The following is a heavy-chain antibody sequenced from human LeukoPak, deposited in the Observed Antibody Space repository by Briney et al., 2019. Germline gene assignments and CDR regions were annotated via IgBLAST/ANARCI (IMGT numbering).Heavy chain of an antibody. CDR3: ARVFGSDDHFDY. D-gene: IGHD3-10*02. CDR2: ISPGGDTS. J-gene: IGHJ4*02. Sequence: PGGSLRLSCAASGFTFSSYSMNWVRQAPGKGLEWVSYISPGGDTSYYADSVKGRFTISRDNVQNSLYLQMNSLRDEDTAVYYCARVFGSDDHFDYWGQGTLVTVSS. V-gene: IGHV3-48*02. CDR1: GFTFSSYS.